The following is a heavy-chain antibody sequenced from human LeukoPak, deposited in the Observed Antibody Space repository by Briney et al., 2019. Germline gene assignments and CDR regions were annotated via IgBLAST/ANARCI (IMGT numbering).Heavy chain of an antibody. V-gene: IGHV3-23*01. D-gene: IGHD1-7*01. CDR3: ARDSGTQGPYYYGLDV. CDR1: GFTFGSYA. J-gene: IGHJ6*02. Sequence: GGSLRLSCAAPGFTFGSYAMSWVRQAPGRGLNWVSAITGSADTTYYADSVRGRFTISRDNAKTTLYLQMNSLKPEDTAVYYCARDSGTQGPYYYGLDVWGQGTTVTVSS. CDR2: ITGSADTT.